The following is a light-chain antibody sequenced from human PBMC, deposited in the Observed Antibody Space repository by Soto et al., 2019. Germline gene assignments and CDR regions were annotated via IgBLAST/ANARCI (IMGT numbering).Light chain of an antibody. CDR2: GAS. J-gene: IGKJ2*01. CDR1: QSVSSSY. V-gene: IGKV3-20*01. CDR3: QQYGSSPRYT. Sequence: EIVLTQSPGTLSLSPGERATLSCRASQSVSSSYLAWYQQKPGQAPRLLIYGASSRATGIPDRFSGSGSGTDFTLTISSLEYDDFAVYYCQQYGSSPRYTFGQGTKLEIK.